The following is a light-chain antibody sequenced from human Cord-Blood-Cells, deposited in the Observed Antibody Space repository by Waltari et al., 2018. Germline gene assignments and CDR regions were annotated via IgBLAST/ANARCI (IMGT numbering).Light chain of an antibody. CDR1: SSDVGRYNL. CDR2: EVS. V-gene: IGLV2-23*02. J-gene: IGLJ2*01. CDR3: CSYAGSSTLV. Sequence: QSALTQPASVSGSPGQSITISCPGTSSDVGRYNLVSWYQRTPGKAPKLMIYEVSKRPSGVSNRFSGSKSGNTASLTISGLQAEDEADYYCCSYAGSSTLVFGGGTKLTVL.